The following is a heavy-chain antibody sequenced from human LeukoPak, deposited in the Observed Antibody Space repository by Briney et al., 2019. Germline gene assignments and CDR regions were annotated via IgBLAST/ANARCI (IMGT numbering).Heavy chain of an antibody. D-gene: IGHD5-12*01. CDR1: GGSISSYY. CDR3: ARQRRSGYLTYYFDY. Sequence: PSETLSLTCTGPGGSISSYYWSWIRQPPGKGLEWIGYIYYSGSTNYNPSLKSRVTISVDTSKNQFSLKLSSVTAADTAVYYCARQRRSGYLTYYFDYWGQGTLVTVSS. V-gene: IGHV4-59*08. CDR2: IYYSGST. J-gene: IGHJ4*02.